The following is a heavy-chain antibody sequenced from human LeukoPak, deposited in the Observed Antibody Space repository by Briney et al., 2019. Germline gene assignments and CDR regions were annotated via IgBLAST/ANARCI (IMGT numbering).Heavy chain of an antibody. CDR3: ARERGGSGSYTAYYYYYYGMDV. CDR1: GFTFSNHN. J-gene: IGHJ6*02. CDR2: ITRSGSTI. D-gene: IGHD3-10*01. Sequence: GGSLRLSCAASGFTFSNHNMHWVRQAPGKGLEWISYITRSGSTISYADSVKGRFTVSRDNAKNSLYLQMNSLRDEDTAVYYCARERGGSGSYTAYYYYYYGMDVWGQGTTVTVSS. V-gene: IGHV3-48*02.